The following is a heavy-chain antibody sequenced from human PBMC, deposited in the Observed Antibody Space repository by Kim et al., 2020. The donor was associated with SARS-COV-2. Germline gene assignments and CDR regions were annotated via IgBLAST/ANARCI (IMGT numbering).Heavy chain of an antibody. Sequence: GGSLRLSCAASGFTFSSYAMHWVRQAPGKGLEWVAVISYDGGNKYYVDSVKGRFTISRDNSKNTLYLQMNSLRAEDTAVYYCARDIRFLEWLPHTATHY. V-gene: IGHV3-30*04. CDR1: GFTFSSYA. CDR2: ISYDGGNK. CDR3: ARDIRFLEWLPHTATHY. D-gene: IGHD3-3*01. J-gene: IGHJ6*01.